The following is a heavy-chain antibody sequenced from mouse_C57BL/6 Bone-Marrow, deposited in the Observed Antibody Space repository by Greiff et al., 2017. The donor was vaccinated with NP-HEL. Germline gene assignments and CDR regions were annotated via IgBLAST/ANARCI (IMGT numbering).Heavy chain of an antibody. D-gene: IGHD2-4*01. J-gene: IGHJ3*01. CDR1: GFTFSDYG. V-gene: IGHV5-17*01. CDR2: ISSGSSTI. CDR3: ARQGGIYYDYWFAY. Sequence: DVMLVESGGGLVKPGGSLQLSCAASGFTFSDYGMHWVRQAPEKGLEWVAYISSGSSTIYYADTVKGRFTISRDNAKNTLFLQMTSLRSEDTAMYYCARQGGIYYDYWFAYWGQGTLVTVSA.